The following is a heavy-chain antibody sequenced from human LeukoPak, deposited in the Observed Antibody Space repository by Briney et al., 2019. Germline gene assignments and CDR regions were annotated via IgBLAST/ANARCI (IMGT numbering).Heavy chain of an antibody. V-gene: IGHV4-59*01. CDR1: GGSISTYY. CDR3: ARDVVDNFYNNSVYYGRGVFDI. Sequence: KPSETLSLTCTVSGGSISTYYWSWIRQPPGKGLEWIGYIYYSGSTNYNPSLKSRLTISVDTSKNQFSLKLISVTAADTAVYYCARDVVDNFYNNSVYYGRGVFDIWGQGTLVTVSS. J-gene: IGHJ3*02. CDR2: IYYSGST. D-gene: IGHD3-22*01.